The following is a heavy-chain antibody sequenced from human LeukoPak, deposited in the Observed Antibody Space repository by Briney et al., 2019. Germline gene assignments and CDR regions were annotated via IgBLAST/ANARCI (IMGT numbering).Heavy chain of an antibody. CDR1: GFTFTSYG. CDR2: ISAYNGNT. V-gene: IGHV1-18*01. Sequence: GGSLRLSCAASGFTFTSYGISWVRQAPGQGLEWMGWISAYNGNTNYAQKLQGRVTMTTDTSTSTAYMELRSLRSDDTAVYYCARDGDYDFWSGYHYYFDYWGQGTLVTVSS. CDR3: ARDGDYDFWSGYHYYFDY. J-gene: IGHJ4*02. D-gene: IGHD3-3*01.